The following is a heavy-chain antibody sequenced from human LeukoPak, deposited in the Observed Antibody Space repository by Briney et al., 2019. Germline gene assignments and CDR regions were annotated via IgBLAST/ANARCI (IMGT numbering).Heavy chain of an antibody. CDR2: ISGSGELI. CDR1: GFTFSSYS. D-gene: IGHD3-22*01. V-gene: IGHV3-21*01. CDR3: ARDDSHGYHFFDS. J-gene: IGHJ4*02. Sequence: GGSLRLSCAASGFTFSSYSMNWIRQAPGKGLEWVSSISGSGELIYYGDSVKGRVTISRDNGKNSLYLQMNSVRTEDMAVYYCARDDSHGYHFFDSWGRGNLVTVSS.